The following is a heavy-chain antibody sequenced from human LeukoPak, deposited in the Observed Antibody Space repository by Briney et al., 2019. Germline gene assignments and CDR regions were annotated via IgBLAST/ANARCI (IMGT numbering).Heavy chain of an antibody. CDR3: ARAPYYDSSGQVDD. Sequence: ASETLSLTCAVYGGSFSGYYWSWIRQPPGKGLEWIGEINHSGSTNYNPSLKSRVTISVDTSKNQFSLKLSSVTAADTAVYYCARAPYYDSSGQVDDWGQGTLVTVSS. CDR1: GGSFSGYY. CDR2: INHSGST. J-gene: IGHJ4*02. V-gene: IGHV4-34*01. D-gene: IGHD3-22*01.